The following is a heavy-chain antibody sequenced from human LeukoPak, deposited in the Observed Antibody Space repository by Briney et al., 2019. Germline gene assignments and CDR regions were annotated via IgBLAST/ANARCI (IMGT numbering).Heavy chain of an antibody. CDR1: RFTFSSYT. CDR3: ARDLPGYSSGWYRGIDAFDI. D-gene: IGHD6-19*01. V-gene: IGHV3-21*01. J-gene: IGHJ3*02. Sequence: GGSLRLSCAASRFTFSSYTMNWVRQAPGKGLEWVSSISSSSSYIYYADSVKGRFTISRDNAKNSLYLQMNSLRAEDTAVYYCARDLPGYSSGWYRGIDAFDIWGQGTMVTVSS. CDR2: ISSSSSYI.